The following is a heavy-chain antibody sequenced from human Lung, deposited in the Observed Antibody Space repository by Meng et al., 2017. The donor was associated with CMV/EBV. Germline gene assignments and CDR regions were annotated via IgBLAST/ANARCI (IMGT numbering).Heavy chain of an antibody. D-gene: IGHD2-2*01. Sequence: GGSLRLXCVASGFTFSSYGMHWVRQAPGKGLEWVAFIRFDGSNKYYADSVKGRFTISRDNSKNTLYLQLNSLRPEDTAVYYCAKVVVPAAQGGGNWFDPCXQGTLVTVSS. CDR2: IRFDGSNK. J-gene: IGHJ5*02. V-gene: IGHV3-30*02. CDR1: GFTFSSYG. CDR3: AKVVVPAAQGGGNWFDP.